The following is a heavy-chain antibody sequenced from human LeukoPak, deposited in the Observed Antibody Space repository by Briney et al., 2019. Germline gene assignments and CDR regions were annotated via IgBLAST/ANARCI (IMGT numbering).Heavy chain of an antibody. CDR3: AKDLGKQLVPFFDY. J-gene: IGHJ4*02. CDR2: ISSSSSYI. Sequence: GGSLRLSCAASGFTFSSYSMNWVRQAPGKGLEWVSSISSSSSYIYYADSVKGRFTISRDNAKNSLYLQMNSLRAEDTALYYCAKDLGKQLVPFFDYWGQGTLVTVSS. V-gene: IGHV3-21*04. D-gene: IGHD6-13*01. CDR1: GFTFSSYS.